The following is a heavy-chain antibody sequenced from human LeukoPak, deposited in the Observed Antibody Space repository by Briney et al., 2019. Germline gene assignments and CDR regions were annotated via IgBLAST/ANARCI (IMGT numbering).Heavy chain of an antibody. V-gene: IGHV3-23*01. D-gene: IGHD3-22*01. J-gene: IGHJ4*02. CDR1: ELTFSNFA. Sequence: GGSLRLSCVASELTFSNFAMSWVRQAPGKGLEWVSAISGSGGSTYYADSVKGRFTIPRDNSKNTLYLQMNSLRAEDTAVYYCAKALGYYDSSGYYYDYWGQGTLVTVSS. CDR2: ISGSGGST. CDR3: AKALGYYDSSGYYYDY.